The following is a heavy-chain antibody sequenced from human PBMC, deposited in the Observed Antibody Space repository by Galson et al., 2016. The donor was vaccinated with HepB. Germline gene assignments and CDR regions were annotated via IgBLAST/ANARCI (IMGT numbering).Heavy chain of an antibody. CDR3: TVGATYDFWSGYYMLDP. V-gene: IGHV3-15*07. Sequence: SLRLSCATSGFGFSHAWMHWVRQAPGKGLEWVGRIKSKNDGETTHYAAPVKGRFAISRDDSKNTLYLQINSLKTEDKAVYYCTVGATYDFWSGYYMLDPWGQGTLVTVSS. CDR1: GFGFSHAW. D-gene: IGHD3-3*01. CDR2: IKSKNDGETT. J-gene: IGHJ5*02.